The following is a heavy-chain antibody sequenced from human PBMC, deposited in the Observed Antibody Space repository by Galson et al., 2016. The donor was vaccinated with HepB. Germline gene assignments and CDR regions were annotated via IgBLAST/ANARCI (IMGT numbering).Heavy chain of an antibody. CDR2: IWYDGTNK. CDR1: GFTFSRYG. V-gene: IGHV3-33*01. CDR3: ARDLRRRAFYGAGSYESRGFDM. D-gene: IGHD3-10*01. Sequence: SLRLSCAASGFTFSRYGMHWVRQAPGKGLQWVAVIWYDGTNKYYVDSVKGRFTVSRDNSKNTLHLQMNSLRADDTAVYYCARDLRRRAFYGAGSYESRGFDMWGQGTMVTVFS. J-gene: IGHJ3*02.